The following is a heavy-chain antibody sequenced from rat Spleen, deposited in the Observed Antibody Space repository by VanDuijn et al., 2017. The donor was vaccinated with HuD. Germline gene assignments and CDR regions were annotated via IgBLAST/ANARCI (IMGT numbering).Heavy chain of an antibody. CDR3: ATFMYTTDYYYDDY. V-gene: IGHV3-1*01. D-gene: IGHD1-6*01. CDR2: ISYSGST. CDR1: GYSITSNY. J-gene: IGHJ2*01. Sequence: EVQLQESGPGLVKPSQSLSLTCSVTGYSITSNYWGWIRKFPGNKMEWIGHISYSGSTSYNPSLKSRISITRETSKNQFFLQLNSVTTEDTATYYCATFMYTTDYYYDDYWGQGVMVTVSS.